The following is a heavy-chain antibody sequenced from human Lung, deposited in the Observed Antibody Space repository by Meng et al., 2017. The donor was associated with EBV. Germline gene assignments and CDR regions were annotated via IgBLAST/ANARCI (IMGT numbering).Heavy chain of an antibody. V-gene: IGHV4-4*07. Sequence: QVQLQESGPGLVKPSETLSLTCTVSGGSFNNYYWSWIRQPAGKGLEWIGHIQTSGNTNYNPSLKSRITMSMDTSKNHFSLNLSSVTAADTAVYYCARYTGHLDPWGQGTLVTVSS. D-gene: IGHD2-2*02. J-gene: IGHJ5*02. CDR3: ARYTGHLDP. CDR1: GGSFNNYY. CDR2: IQTSGNT.